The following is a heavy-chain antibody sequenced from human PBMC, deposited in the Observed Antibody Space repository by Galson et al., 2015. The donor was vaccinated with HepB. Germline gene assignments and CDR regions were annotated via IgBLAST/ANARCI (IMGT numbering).Heavy chain of an antibody. J-gene: IGHJ4*02. V-gene: IGHV3-30*18. Sequence: SLRLSCAASGFTFSSYGMHWVRQAPGKGLEWVAVISPDGGNKFYADSVKGRFTISRDNSKNTLYLQMNSLRTEGTAVYYCAKDPQYDIGVIAHWGQGTLVTVSS. CDR2: ISPDGGNK. CDR3: AKDPQYDIGVIAH. D-gene: IGHD3-10*01. CDR1: GFTFSSYG.